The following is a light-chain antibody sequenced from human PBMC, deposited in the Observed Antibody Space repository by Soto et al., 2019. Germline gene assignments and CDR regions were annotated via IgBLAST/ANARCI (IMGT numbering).Light chain of an antibody. V-gene: IGKV3-15*01. CDR2: GAS. CDR1: QSVSSN. J-gene: IGKJ1*01. Sequence: EIVMTQSPATLSVSPGERAALSCRASQSVSSNLAWYQQKPGQAPRLLIYGASTRATGIPARFSGSGSGTDFTLTISSLQSEDLAVYYCQQYNNWPETFGQGTKVDIK. CDR3: QQYNNWPET.